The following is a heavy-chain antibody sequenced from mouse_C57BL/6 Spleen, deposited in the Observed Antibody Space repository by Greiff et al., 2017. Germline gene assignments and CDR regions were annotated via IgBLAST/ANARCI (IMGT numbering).Heavy chain of an antibody. CDR1: GYSFTGYF. CDR2: INPYNGDT. J-gene: IGHJ4*01. V-gene: IGHV1-20*01. CDR3: ARKGGYDYDYAMDY. Sequence: VQLKQSGPELVKPGVSVKISCKASGYSFTGYFMNWVMQSHGKSLEWIGRINPYNGDTFYNQKFKGKATLTVDKSSSTAHMELRSLTSDDSAVYYCARKGGYDYDYAMDYWGQGTSVTVSS. D-gene: IGHD2-4*01.